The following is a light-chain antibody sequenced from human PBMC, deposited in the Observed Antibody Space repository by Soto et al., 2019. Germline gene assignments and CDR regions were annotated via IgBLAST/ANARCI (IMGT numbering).Light chain of an antibody. V-gene: IGKV3-11*01. CDR3: QQRSNWPST. J-gene: IGKJ5*01. Sequence: ETVMTQSPATLSVSPGGRVTLSCRASQSVSSNLAWYQQKPGQAPRLLIYDASNRATGIPARFSGSGSGTDFTLTISSLEPEDFAVYYCQQRSNWPSTFGQGTRLEIK. CDR2: DAS. CDR1: QSVSSN.